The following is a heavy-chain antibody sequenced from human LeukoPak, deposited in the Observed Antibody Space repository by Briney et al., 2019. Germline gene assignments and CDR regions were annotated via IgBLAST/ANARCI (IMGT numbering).Heavy chain of an antibody. J-gene: IGHJ4*02. CDR2: IKLDGSEK. CDR3: ARDQYDTWSRRGNFDS. V-gene: IGHV3-7*03. Sequence: GGPLSLSWVASGFTFGKYWRGWVRKAPGKGLDGVANIKLDGSEKNYVDSVKGRFTISRDNTKNSLYLQMNSLRAEDTAVFYCARDQYDTWSRRGNFDSWGQGTLVIVSS. D-gene: IGHD3-3*01. CDR1: GFTFGKYW.